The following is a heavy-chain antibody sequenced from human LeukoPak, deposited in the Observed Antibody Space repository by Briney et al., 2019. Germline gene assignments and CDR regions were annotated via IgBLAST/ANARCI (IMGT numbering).Heavy chain of an antibody. D-gene: IGHD3-3*01. CDR2: ISGSGGST. V-gene: IGHV3-23*01. CDR3: AKDRRAIFGVVIIRYFDY. J-gene: IGHJ4*02. Sequence: GGSLRLSCAASGFTFSSYAMSWVRQAPGKGLEWVSAISGSGGSTYYADSVKGRFTISRDNSKNTLYLQMNSLRAEDTAVYYCAKDRRAIFGVVIIRYFDYWGQGTLVTVSS. CDR1: GFTFSSYA.